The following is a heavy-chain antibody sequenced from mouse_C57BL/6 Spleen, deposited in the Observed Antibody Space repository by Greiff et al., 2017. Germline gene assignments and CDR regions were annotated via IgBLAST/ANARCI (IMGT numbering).Heavy chain of an antibody. J-gene: IGHJ1*03. CDR3: ARDLTWSPYWYFDV. Sequence: QVQLQQPGAELVKPGASVKLSCKASGYTFTSYWMHWVKQRPGQGLEWIGMIHPNSGSTNYNEKFKGKATLTVDKSSSTAYMQLSSLTSGDSAVYYWARDLTWSPYWYFDVWGTGTTVTVSS. V-gene: IGHV1-64*01. CDR1: GYTFTSYW. D-gene: IGHD4-1*01. CDR2: IHPNSGST.